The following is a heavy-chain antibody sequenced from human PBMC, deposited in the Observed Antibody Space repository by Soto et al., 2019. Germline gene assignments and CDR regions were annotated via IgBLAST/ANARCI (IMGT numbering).Heavy chain of an antibody. V-gene: IGHV1-8*01. J-gene: IGHJ4*02. CDR3: ARVSSIAARRSYDS. Sequence: ASVKVSCRASGHTFNIYDINWGRQAPGQGLEWMAGLNPHSGKAAYAQRFQGRLTMTGNASTSTAYMELSGLRSEDTARYYCARVSSIAARRSYDSWGQGTRVTVSA. D-gene: IGHD6-6*01. CDR2: LNPHSGKA. CDR1: GHTFNIYD.